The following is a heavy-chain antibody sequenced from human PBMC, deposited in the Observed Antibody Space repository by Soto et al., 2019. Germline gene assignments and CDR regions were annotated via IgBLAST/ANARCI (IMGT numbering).Heavy chain of an antibody. CDR2: INAGNGNT. CDR3: ARVVAVAGPFDY. CDR1: GYTFTSYA. D-gene: IGHD6-19*01. V-gene: IGHV1-3*01. Sequence: ASVKVSCKASGYTFTSYAMHWVRQAPGQRLEWMGWINAGNGNTKYSQKFQGRVTITRDTSASTAYMELSSLRSEDTAVYYCARVVAVAGPFDYWGQGTLVTVPS. J-gene: IGHJ4*02.